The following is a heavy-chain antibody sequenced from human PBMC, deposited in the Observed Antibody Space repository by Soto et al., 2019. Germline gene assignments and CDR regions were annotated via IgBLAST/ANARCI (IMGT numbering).Heavy chain of an antibody. J-gene: IGHJ6*02. V-gene: IGHV1-2*04. CDR3: ARSTHYYYIMDV. CDR2: INPNSGGT. Sequence: QVQLVQSGAEVKKPGASVKVSCKASGYTFTGYYMHWVRQAPGQGLEWMGWINPNSGGTNYAQKFQGWVTMTRDTPISTAYMELSRLRSDDTVVYYCARSTHYYYIMDVWGQGTTVTVSS. CDR1: GYTFTGYY.